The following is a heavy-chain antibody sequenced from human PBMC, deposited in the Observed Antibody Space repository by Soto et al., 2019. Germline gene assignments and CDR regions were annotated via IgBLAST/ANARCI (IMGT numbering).Heavy chain of an antibody. CDR2: ISGSGGST. D-gene: IGHD3-10*01. V-gene: IGHV3-23*01. CDR3: AKDLGNPITMVRLGRYNWFDP. Sequence: GGSLRLSCAASGFTFSSYAMSWVRQAPGKGLEWVSAISGSGGSTYYADSVKGRFTISRDNSKNTLYLQMNSLRAEDTAVYYCAKDLGNPITMVRLGRYNWFDPWGQGTLVTVSS. CDR1: GFTFSSYA. J-gene: IGHJ5*02.